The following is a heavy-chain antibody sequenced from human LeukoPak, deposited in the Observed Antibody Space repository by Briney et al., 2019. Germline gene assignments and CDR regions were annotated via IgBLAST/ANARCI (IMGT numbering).Heavy chain of an antibody. CDR2: VIPIFGTA. V-gene: IGHV1-69*06. CDR3: ARMSGNVVVPAGTLGYYYYYGMDV. Sequence: SVKLSCKGSGGTFSSYAICWVRQAPGQGLEWMGGVIPIFGTANYEQKFQGRVTITADKSTSTAYMELSSLRSEDTAVYYCARMSGNVVVPAGTLGYYYYYGMDVWGKGTTVTVSS. D-gene: IGHD2-2*01. J-gene: IGHJ6*04. CDR1: GGTFSSYA.